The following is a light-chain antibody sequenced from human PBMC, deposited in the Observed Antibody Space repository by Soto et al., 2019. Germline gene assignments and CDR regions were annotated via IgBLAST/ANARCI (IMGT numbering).Light chain of an antibody. CDR3: QQFNNYPT. J-gene: IGKJ5*01. CDR2: DAS. Sequence: DIQMTQSPSTLSASVGDRFTITFRASQSFTRWLAWYQQKPGKAPKLLIYDASSLESGVPSRFSGSGSGTDFTLTISSLQPEDFATYYCQQFNNYPTFGQGTRLEIK. V-gene: IGKV1-5*01. CDR1: QSFTRW.